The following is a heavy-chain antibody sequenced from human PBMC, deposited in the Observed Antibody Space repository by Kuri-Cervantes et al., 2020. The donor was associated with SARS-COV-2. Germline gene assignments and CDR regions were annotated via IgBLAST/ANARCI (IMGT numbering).Heavy chain of an antibody. CDR3: AKFQVRYFDY. CDR2: ISSSSSYI. D-gene: IGHD4/OR15-4a*01. J-gene: IGHJ4*02. CDR1: GFTFSSYS. Sequence: LSLTCAASGFTFSSYSMNWVRQAPGKGLEWVSSISSSSSYIYYADSVKGRFTISRDNSKNTLYLQMNSLRAEDTAVYYCAKFQVRYFDYWGQGTLVTVSS. V-gene: IGHV3-21*04.